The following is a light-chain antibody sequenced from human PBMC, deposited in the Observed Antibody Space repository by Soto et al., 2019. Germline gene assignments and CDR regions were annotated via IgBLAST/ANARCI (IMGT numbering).Light chain of an antibody. CDR3: QQRSNWPT. CDR1: QSVSSY. Sequence: DIVMPQSPATLSVSPGERATLSCRASQSVSSYLAWYQQKPGQAPRLLIYDASNRATGIPARFSGSGSGTDFTLTISSLEPEDFAVYYCQQRSNWPTFGGGTKVDIK. V-gene: IGKV3-11*01. J-gene: IGKJ4*01. CDR2: DAS.